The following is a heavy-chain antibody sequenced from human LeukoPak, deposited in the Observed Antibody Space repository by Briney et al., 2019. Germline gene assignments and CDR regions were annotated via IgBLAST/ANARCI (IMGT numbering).Heavy chain of an antibody. CDR2: ISAYNGNT. V-gene: IGHV1-18*01. CDR3: ARGSPPRHNSAYYAAAFDI. Sequence: ASVKVSCKASGYTFTSYGISWVRQAPGQGLEWMGWISAYNGNTNYAQKLQGRVTMTTDTSTSTAYMELRSLRSDNTAVYFCARGSPPRHNSAYYAAAFDIWGQGTLVTVSS. J-gene: IGHJ3*02. CDR1: GYTFTSYG. D-gene: IGHD3-22*01.